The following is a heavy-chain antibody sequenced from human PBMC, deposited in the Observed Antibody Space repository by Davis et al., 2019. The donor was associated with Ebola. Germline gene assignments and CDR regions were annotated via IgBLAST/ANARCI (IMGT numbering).Heavy chain of an antibody. CDR2: IIPIFGTA. CDR3: ARDVGRCSGGSCYRYYYYYGMDV. D-gene: IGHD2-15*01. V-gene: IGHV1-69*13. J-gene: IGHJ6*02. Sequence: SVTVSCKASRCTFSSYTISWVRQAPGQGLEWMGGIIPIFGTANYAQKFQGRVTITADESTSTAYMELSSLRSEDTAVYYCARDVGRCSGGSCYRYYYYYGMDVWGQGTTVTVSS. CDR1: RCTFSSYT.